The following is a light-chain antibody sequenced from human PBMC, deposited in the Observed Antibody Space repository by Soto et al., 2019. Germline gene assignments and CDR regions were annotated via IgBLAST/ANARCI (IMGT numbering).Light chain of an antibody. CDR2: DAS. CDR1: QDISNY. J-gene: IGKJ4*01. V-gene: IGKV1-33*01. CDR3: QQTFSPAVT. Sequence: DIQMTQSPSSLSASVGDRVTITCQASQDISNYLNWYQQKPGKAPKLLIYDASNLETGVPSRFSGSGSATDFTLTITSLQPEDAGTYFCQQTFSPAVTFGGGTKVDIK.